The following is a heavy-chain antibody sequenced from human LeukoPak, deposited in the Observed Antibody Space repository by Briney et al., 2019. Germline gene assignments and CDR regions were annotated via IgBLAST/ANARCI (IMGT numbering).Heavy chain of an antibody. CDR2: VDPEDGKT. CDR3: ATGGEGSSSPIDS. D-gene: IGHD6-13*01. Sequence: ASVKVSCKASGYTFTDYYIHWVQQAPGKGLKWMGRVDPEDGKTMYAEKFQGRVTMTADTSTDTAYMELNSLTSEDTAVYYCATGGEGSSSPIDSWGQGTLVTVSS. V-gene: IGHV1-69-2*01. J-gene: IGHJ4*02. CDR1: GYTFTDYY.